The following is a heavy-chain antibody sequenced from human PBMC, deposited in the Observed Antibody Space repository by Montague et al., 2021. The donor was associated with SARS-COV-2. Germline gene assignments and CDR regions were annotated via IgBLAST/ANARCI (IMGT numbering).Heavy chain of an antibody. CDR3: ARDRGAQYQLQMPCYFDY. CDR2: IYHSGST. D-gene: IGHD2-2*01. Sequence: SETLSLTCAVYGGSFSGYYWSWIRQPPGKGLEWIGEIYHSGSTNYNPSLKSRVTISVDTSKNQFSLRLSSVTAADTAVYYCARDRGAQYQLQMPCYFDYWGQGTLVTVSS. CDR1: GGSFSGYY. V-gene: IGHV4-34*01. J-gene: IGHJ4*02.